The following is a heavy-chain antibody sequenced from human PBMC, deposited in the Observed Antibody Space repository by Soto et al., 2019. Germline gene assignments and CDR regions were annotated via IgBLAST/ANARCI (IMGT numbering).Heavy chain of an antibody. V-gene: IGHV1-18*01. CDR1: GFRFSDYG. CDR2: ISAFNGNA. CDR3: ARSYYLADAFDV. D-gene: IGHD3-16*01. Sequence: ASVKVSCKASGFRFSDYGFNWLRQAPGQGLEWMGWISAFNGNAETAQGLQDRVTMTTDSSTTTAHMDLTNLTTDDTAIYYCARSYYLADAFDVWGQGTMVTVSS. J-gene: IGHJ3*01.